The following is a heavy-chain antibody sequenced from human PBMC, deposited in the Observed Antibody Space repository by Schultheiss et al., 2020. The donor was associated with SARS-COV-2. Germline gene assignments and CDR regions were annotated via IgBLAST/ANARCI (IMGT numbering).Heavy chain of an antibody. CDR3: ARTLLGYCSGGSCYPYNWFDP. CDR1: GGTFNTYT. D-gene: IGHD2-15*01. Sequence: SVKVSCKASGGTFNTYTIGWVRQAPGQGPEWMGGIIPIFGTANYAQKFQGRVTMTTDTSTSTAYMELRSLRSDDTAVYYCARTLLGYCSGGSCYPYNWFDPWGQGTLVTVSS. CDR2: IIPIFGTA. J-gene: IGHJ5*02. V-gene: IGHV1-69*05.